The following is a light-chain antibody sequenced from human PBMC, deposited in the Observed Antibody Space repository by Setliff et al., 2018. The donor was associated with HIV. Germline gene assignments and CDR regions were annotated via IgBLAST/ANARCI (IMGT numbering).Light chain of an antibody. CDR1: DANLGAGYD. CDR2: RNS. Sequence: QSVLTQPPSVSGAPGQRVTISCTGSDANLGAGYDVHWYHQLPGTAPKLLIYRNSNRPSGVPDRFSGSKSGTAASLAVTGLQAEDEGDYYCQAYDSSLTSVGFGGGTKVTVL. J-gene: IGLJ2*01. V-gene: IGLV1-40*01. CDR3: QAYDSSLTSVG.